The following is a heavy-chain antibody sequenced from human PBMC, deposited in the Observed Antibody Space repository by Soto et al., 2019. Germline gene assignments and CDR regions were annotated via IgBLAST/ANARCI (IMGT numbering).Heavy chain of an antibody. CDR3: ARGLTGYCTSTTCYQSMVVYNCFDP. CDR2: IYYSGRT. Sequence: SETLSLTCTVSGGSISNDDWSWIWQPPGKGQGRMGNIYYSGRTNYDPSLNSRATISVDTSKNQFSLKLSSVTAADTAVYYCARGLTGYCTSTTCYQSMVVYNCFDPWGQGALVTVSS. V-gene: IGHV4-59*01. D-gene: IGHD2-2*03. CDR1: GGSISNDD. J-gene: IGHJ5*02.